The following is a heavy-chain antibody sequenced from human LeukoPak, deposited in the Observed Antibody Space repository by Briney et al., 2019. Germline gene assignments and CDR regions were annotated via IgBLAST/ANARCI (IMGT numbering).Heavy chain of an antibody. V-gene: IGHV3-48*02. Sequence: GGSLRLSCAASGFTFSDYAMNWVRQAPGKGLEWVSYISKSSGTIYHADSVRGRFTISRDNANNPLFLQMSRLRDEDTAVYYCVRGALTWFGELFGYWGQGILVTVSS. CDR3: VRGALTWFGELFGY. CDR2: ISKSSGTI. D-gene: IGHD3-10*01. CDR1: GFTFSDYA. J-gene: IGHJ4*02.